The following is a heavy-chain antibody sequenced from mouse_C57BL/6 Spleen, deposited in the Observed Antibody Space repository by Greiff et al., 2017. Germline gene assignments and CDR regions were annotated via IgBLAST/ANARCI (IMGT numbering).Heavy chain of an antibody. CDR2: IWTGGGT. CDR3: ARSLITTVDWYFDV. J-gene: IGHJ1*03. V-gene: IGHV2-9-1*01. CDR1: GFTLTSYA. Sequence: QVQLKQSGPGLVAPSQSLSITCTVSGFTLTSYAISWVRQPPGKGLEWLGVIWTGGGTNYNSALKSRLSISKDNSKSQVFLKMNSLQTDDTARYYCARSLITTVDWYFDVWGTGTTVTVSS. D-gene: IGHD1-1*01.